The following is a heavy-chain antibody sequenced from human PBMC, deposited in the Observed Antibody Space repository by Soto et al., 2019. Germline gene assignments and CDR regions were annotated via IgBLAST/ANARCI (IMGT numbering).Heavy chain of an antibody. Sequence: QGLLIQSGAEVRRPGATVKISCKASENTFTNFFFHWVRQAPGRSLEWLGMVNPTFGGTKYEQRFQGRLTMTGDTSTSTVFLEVRGLTSNDTALYFCARVTYGDYNFLDSWGHGTLVTVSS. V-gene: IGHV1-46*01. D-gene: IGHD4-17*01. CDR2: VNPTFGGT. CDR3: ARVTYGDYNFLDS. J-gene: IGHJ5*01. CDR1: ENTFTNFF.